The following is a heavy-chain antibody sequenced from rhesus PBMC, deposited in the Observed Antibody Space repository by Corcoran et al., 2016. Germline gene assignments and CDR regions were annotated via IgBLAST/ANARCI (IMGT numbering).Heavy chain of an antibody. D-gene: IGHD1-20*01. CDR2: IYGNSGRT. V-gene: IGHV4-147*01. Sequence: QVQLQESGPGLVKPSETLALTCAVAGAAMPTNYWTWIPLPPGKGLEWIGYIYGNSGRTSYNPSLESRVTFFTDTSKSQFSLNLNSVTAADTAIYYCARMLAATKNSLDVWGRGVLVTVSS. CDR1: GAAMPTNY. CDR3: ARMLAATKNSLDV. J-gene: IGHJ5-2*02.